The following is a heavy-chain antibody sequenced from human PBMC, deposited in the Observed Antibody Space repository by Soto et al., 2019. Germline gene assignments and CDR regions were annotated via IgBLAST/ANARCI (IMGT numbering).Heavy chain of an antibody. J-gene: IGHJ6*02. V-gene: IGHV3-13*01. Sequence: EVQLVESGGGLVQPGGSLRLSCAASGFTFSSYDMHWVRQATGKGLEWVSAIGTAGDTYYPGSVKGRFTISRDNAKNSLYLQMNSLRAEDTAVYYCARDKTVYASYYYYGMDVWGQGTTVTVSS. CDR1: GFTFSSYD. CDR3: ARDKTVYASYYYYGMDV. CDR2: IGTAGDT. D-gene: IGHD2-8*01.